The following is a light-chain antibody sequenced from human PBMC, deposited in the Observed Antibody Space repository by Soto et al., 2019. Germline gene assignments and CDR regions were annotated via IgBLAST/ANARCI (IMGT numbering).Light chain of an antibody. CDR1: KLGNKY. Sequence: SYELTQPPSMSVSPGQTASIACSGDKLGNKYASWYQQKAGQSPVLAIYQNTKRPSGIPVRFSGSNSGDTATLTISGTQSVDEAEYYCKAWDSNTYVFGTGTKVTVL. CDR3: KAWDSNTYV. CDR2: QNT. V-gene: IGLV3-1*01. J-gene: IGLJ1*01.